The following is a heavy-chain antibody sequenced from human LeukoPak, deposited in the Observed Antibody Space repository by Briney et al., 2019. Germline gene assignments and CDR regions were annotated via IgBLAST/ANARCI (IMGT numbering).Heavy chain of an antibody. CDR2: IYTSGST. D-gene: IGHD3-10*01. J-gene: IGHJ4*02. CDR3: ARDQTYSGSGIYTYFDY. V-gene: IGHV4-61*02. Sequence: SETLSLTCTVSGGSISSGSYYWSWIRQPAGKGLEWIGRIYTSGSTNYNPSLKSRVTISVDTSKNHFSLKLTSVTAADTAVYYCARDQTYSGSGIYTYFDYWGQGILVTVSS. CDR1: GGSISSGSYY.